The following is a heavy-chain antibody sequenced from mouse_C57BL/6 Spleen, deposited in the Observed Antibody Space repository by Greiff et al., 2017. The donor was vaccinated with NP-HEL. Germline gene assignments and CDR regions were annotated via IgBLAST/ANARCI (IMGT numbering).Heavy chain of an antibody. CDR2: IYPETGGP. J-gene: IGHJ1*03. Sequence: QVQLQQSGAELVRPGASVTLSCKASGYTFTDYEMHWVKQTPVHGLEWIGAIYPETGGPAYNQKFKGKAILTADKSSSTAYMELRSLASEDSAVYYCTRRGGSSEGYFDVWGTGTTVTVSS. CDR3: TRRGGSSEGYFDV. D-gene: IGHD1-1*01. CDR1: GYTFTDYE. V-gene: IGHV1-15*01.